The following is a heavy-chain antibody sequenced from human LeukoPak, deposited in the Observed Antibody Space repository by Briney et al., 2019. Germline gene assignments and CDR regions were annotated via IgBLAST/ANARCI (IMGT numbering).Heavy chain of an antibody. CDR2: IYHSGNT. CDR3: ARVGALGGHDF. D-gene: IGHD1-26*01. CDR1: GDSISSSSW. V-gene: IGHV4-4*02. J-gene: IGHJ4*02. Sequence: PSETLSLTCAVSGDSISSSSWWSWVRQPPGKGLEWIGEIYHSGNTNYNPPLKSRVTISLDKSKNQFSLKLNSVTAADTAVYYCARVGALGGHDFWGQGSLVTVSS.